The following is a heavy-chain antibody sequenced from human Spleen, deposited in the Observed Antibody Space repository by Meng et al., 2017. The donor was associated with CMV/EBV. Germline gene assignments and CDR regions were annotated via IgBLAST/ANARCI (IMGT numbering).Heavy chain of an antibody. J-gene: IGHJ6*02. D-gene: IGHD3-10*01. CDR2: IYYSGST. CDR3: ARAYGSGSYFSYYYYYGMDV. Sequence: ESLKISCTVSGGSISSYYWSWIRQPPGKGLEWIGYIYYSGSTNYNPSLKSRVTISVDTSKNQFSLKLSSVTAADTAVYYCARAYGSGSYFSYYYYYGMDVWGQGTTVTVSS. V-gene: IGHV4-59*01. CDR1: GGSISSYY.